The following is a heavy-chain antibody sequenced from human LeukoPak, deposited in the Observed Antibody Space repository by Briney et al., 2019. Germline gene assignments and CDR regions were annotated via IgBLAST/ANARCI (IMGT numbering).Heavy chain of an antibody. CDR3: ARRPYCSSTVCHGGVWFDP. CDR1: GSPFTDYW. J-gene: IGHJ5*02. Sequence: GESLQISCQGSGSPFTDYWIAWVRQLPGKGLEGMGIIYPGDSPIRYSPSFQGQVTISVHQSIRTAYLQWNSLKASHTAIYYCARRPYCSSTVCHGGVWFDPWGQGTLVTVTS. CDR2: IYPGDSPI. D-gene: IGHD2-2*01. V-gene: IGHV5-51*01.